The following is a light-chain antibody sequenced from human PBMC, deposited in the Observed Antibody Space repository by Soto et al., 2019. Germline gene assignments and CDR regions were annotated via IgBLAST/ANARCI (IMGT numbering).Light chain of an antibody. CDR3: HQYATSPRT. CDR1: QSVSSSY. V-gene: IGKV3-20*01. Sequence: EIVLTQSPGTLSLSPGERATLSCRASQSVSSSYLACYQQIPGQAPGLLIYGASSRATGIPDGFSGSGSGTDFNLTVSRLAPEDFAVYYCHQYATSPRTFGQGTKVEIK. J-gene: IGKJ1*01. CDR2: GAS.